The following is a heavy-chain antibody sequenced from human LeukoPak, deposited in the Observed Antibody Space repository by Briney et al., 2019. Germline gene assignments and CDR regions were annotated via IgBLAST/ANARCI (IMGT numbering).Heavy chain of an antibody. Sequence: GGSLRLSCTASGFTFSASSMQWVRQAPGKGLEYISYVSSGGSVMYYADSVKGRFTISRDNAKKSVYLQMNSLRDEDTAIYYCVRAPDGGYDYWGQGALVTVSS. CDR3: VRAPDGGYDY. J-gene: IGHJ4*02. V-gene: IGHV3-48*02. D-gene: IGHD1-26*01. CDR1: GFTFSASS. CDR2: VSSGGSVM.